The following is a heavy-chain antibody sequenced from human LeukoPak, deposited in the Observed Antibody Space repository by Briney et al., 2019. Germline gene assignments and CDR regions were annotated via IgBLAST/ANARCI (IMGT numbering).Heavy chain of an antibody. CDR2: IYYSGST. J-gene: IGHJ4*02. CDR1: GGSISSYY. D-gene: IGHD3-10*01. V-gene: IGHV4-59*01. Sequence: PSETLSLTCTVSGGSISSYYWSWIRQPPGKGLEWIAYIYYSGSTNYNPSLKSRVTISVDTSKNQFSLKLSSVTAADTAVYYCARIRYYYGSGYYFDYWGQGTLVTVSS. CDR3: ARIRYYYGSGYYFDY.